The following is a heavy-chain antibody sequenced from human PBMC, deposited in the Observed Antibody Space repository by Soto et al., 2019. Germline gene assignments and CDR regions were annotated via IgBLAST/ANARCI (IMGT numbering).Heavy chain of an antibody. Sequence: QVQLVESGGGVVQPGRSLRLSCAASGFTFSSYGMHWVRQAPGKGLEWVAVISYEGSNKYYADSVKGRFTISRDNSKNTLYLQMNSLRAEDTAVYYCAKPQIYYYDSSGYSAFDYWGQGTLVTVSS. CDR1: GFTFSSYG. CDR3: AKPQIYYYDSSGYSAFDY. J-gene: IGHJ4*02. D-gene: IGHD3-22*01. V-gene: IGHV3-30*18. CDR2: ISYEGSNK.